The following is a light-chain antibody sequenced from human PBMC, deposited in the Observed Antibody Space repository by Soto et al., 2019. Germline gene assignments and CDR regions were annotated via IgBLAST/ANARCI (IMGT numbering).Light chain of an antibody. Sequence: EVVLTQSPATLSLSPGERATLSCRANQSVSANYLAWYTQKPGQAPRLLIYGASSRATAIPDRYSGSGAGKDFTLTVSRLEPEDFAVFYCHQYGSSPFTFGPGTKVDIK. CDR3: HQYGSSPFT. J-gene: IGKJ3*01. CDR2: GAS. V-gene: IGKV3-20*01. CDR1: QSVSANY.